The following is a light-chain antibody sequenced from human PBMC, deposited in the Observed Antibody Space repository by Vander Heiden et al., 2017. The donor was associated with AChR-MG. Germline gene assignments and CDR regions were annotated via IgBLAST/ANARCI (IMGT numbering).Light chain of an antibody. J-gene: IGKJ3*01. CDR3: QQRNNWPPLFT. V-gene: IGKV3-11*01. CDR1: QIVSSH. CDR2: DAS. Sequence: EIVLTQSPATLSLSPGERATLSCRASQIVSSHLAWYQQKPGQAPRLLIYDASNRATGIPARFSGSGSGTDFTLTISSLEPEDFAVYYCQQRNNWPPLFTFGPGTKVDIK.